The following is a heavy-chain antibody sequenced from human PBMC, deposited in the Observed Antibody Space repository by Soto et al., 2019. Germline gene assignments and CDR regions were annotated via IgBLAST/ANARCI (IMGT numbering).Heavy chain of an antibody. CDR2: IYYTGSS. CDR3: AGFCDGGRCPDH. CDR1: GTSISSYY. D-gene: IGHD2-15*01. J-gene: IGHJ4*02. Sequence: QVQLQESGPGLVKPSETLSLTCTVSGTSISSYYWTWIRQTPGKGLEWIGYIYYTGSSNYNPSLRGRVNLSIDTSNSQVSLKLTSATAADTAVYFCAGFCDGGRCPDHWGQGTLVTVSS. V-gene: IGHV4-59*01.